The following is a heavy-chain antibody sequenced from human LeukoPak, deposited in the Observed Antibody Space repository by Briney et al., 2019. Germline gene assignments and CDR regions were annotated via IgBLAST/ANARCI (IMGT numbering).Heavy chain of an antibody. Sequence: GGSLRLSCAASGFTFSSYAMSWVRQAPGKGLEWVSAINGSGGSTYYADSVKGRFTISRDNSKNTLYLQMNSLRAEDTAVYYCAKVRIAARIFDYWGQGTLVTVSS. V-gene: IGHV3-23*01. J-gene: IGHJ4*02. D-gene: IGHD6-6*01. CDR2: INGSGGST. CDR3: AKVRIAARIFDY. CDR1: GFTFSSYA.